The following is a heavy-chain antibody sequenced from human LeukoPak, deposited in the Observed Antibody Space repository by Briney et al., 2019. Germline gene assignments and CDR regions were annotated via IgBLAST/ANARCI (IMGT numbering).Heavy chain of an antibody. CDR1: GFTFSSYA. D-gene: IGHD3-22*01. J-gene: IGHJ4*02. V-gene: IGHV3-30-3*01. CDR3: ARGMSMIVVVITASQCDY. CDR2: ISYDGSNK. Sequence: GGSLRLSCAASGFTFSSYAMHWVRQAPGKGLEWVAVISYDGSNKYYADSVKGRFTISRDNSKNTLYLQMNSLRAEDTAVYYCARGMSMIVVVITASQCDYWGPGTLVTVSS.